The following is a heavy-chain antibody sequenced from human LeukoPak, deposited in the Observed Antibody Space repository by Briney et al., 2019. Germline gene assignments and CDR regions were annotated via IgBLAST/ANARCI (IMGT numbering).Heavy chain of an antibody. D-gene: IGHD3-22*01. CDR3: ARCDLLNYYYDSSGYYLDY. CDR1: GFTFSSYP. Sequence: PGGSLRLSCAASGFTFSSYPMSWVRHAPGKGLEWVSAINGGGGTTYYADSVKGRFTITKDNENNFLYLQMNSLRAEDTALYYCARCDLLNYYYDSSGYYLDYWGQGTLVTVSS. V-gene: IGHV3-23*01. CDR2: INGGGGTT. J-gene: IGHJ4*02.